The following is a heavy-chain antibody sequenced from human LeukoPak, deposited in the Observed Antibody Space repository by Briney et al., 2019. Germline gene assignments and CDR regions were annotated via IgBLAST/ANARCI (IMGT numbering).Heavy chain of an antibody. CDR3: ARDSWARVVRPYMDV. CDR1: GFTFSSYW. V-gene: IGHV3-7*01. CDR2: IEQNGNEK. J-gene: IGHJ6*03. Sequence: GGSLRLSCAASGFTFSSYWMTWVRQAPGKGLEWVATIEQNGNEKHYVDSVKGRFAISRDNAKNSLYLQMKSLRGEDTAVYYCARDSWARVVRPYMDVWGTGTTVTVSS. D-gene: IGHD2-2*01.